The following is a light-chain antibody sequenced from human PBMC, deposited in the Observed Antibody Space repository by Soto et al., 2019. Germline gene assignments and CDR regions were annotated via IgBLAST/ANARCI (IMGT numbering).Light chain of an antibody. CDR3: QERTGWPPWT. CDR1: QRVGSS. Sequence: EIVLTQSPGTLSLSPGERATLSCRASQRVGSSLAWHQQKPGQAPRLLIYDASNRASGFPARFSGSGSGTDFTLTISSLEPEDFAVYYCQERTGWPPWTFGQGTKVDIK. V-gene: IGKV3-11*01. J-gene: IGKJ1*01. CDR2: DAS.